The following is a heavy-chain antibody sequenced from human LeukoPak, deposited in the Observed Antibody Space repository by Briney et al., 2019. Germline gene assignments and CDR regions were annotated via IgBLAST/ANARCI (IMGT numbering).Heavy chain of an antibody. V-gene: IGHV3-23*01. D-gene: IGHD3-16*02. CDR3: AKVYPESWYFDY. CDR1: GFSFTTYA. Sequence: GGSLRLSCAASGFSFTTYAMNWVRQAPGKGLEWVSGISGSGGSTDYADSVKGRFTISRDNSRNTVYLQMNSLRAEDTAVYYCAKVYPESWYFDYWGQGTLVTVSS. J-gene: IGHJ4*02. CDR2: ISGSGGST.